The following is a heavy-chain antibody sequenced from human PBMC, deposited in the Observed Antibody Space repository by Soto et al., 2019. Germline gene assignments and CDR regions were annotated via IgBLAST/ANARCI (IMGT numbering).Heavy chain of an antibody. V-gene: IGHV1-69*02. CDR1: GGTFSSYT. J-gene: IGHJ4*02. D-gene: IGHD1-26*01. Sequence: QVQLVQSGAEVKKPGSSVKVSCKASGGTFSSYTISWVRQATGQGLEWMGRIIPILGIANYAQKFQGRVTITADKSTSTADLELSSLRSEDTAVYYCASNSAVGAIDYWGQGTLVTVSS. CDR3: ASNSAVGAIDY. CDR2: IIPILGIA.